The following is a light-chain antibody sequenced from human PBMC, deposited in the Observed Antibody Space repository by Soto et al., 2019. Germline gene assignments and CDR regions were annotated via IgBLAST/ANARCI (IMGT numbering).Light chain of an antibody. V-gene: IGKV1-6*01. CDR2: AAS. CDR3: LQAYNSPHT. J-gene: IGKJ3*01. CDR1: QDIRND. Sequence: AIQMTQSPSSLSASVGDRVTITCRASQDIRNDLGWYQQEPGKAPKLLIFAASRLQIGVPSRFSGSVSGTDFTLTISSLQPEDLATYYCLQAYNSPHTFGRRTRVDI.